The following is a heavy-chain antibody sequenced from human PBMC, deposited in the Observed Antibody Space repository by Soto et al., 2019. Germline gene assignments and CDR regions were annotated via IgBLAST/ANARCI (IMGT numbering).Heavy chain of an antibody. V-gene: IGHV1-69*13. CDR1: GGTFSSYA. CDR2: IIPIFGTA. J-gene: IGHJ6*02. CDR3: ARDRRDPDYYYYGMDV. Sequence: SVKVSCKASGGTFSSYAISWVRQAPGQGLEWMGGIIPIFGTANYAQKFQGRVTITADESTSTAYMELSSLRSEDTAVYYCARDRRDPDYYYYGMDVWGQGTTVTVSS.